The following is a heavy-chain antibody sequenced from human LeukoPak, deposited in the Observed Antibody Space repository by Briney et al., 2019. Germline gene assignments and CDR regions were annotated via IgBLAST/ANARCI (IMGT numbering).Heavy chain of an antibody. J-gene: IGHJ4*02. D-gene: IGHD3-22*01. CDR3: ARDEDSSGYLPFDY. CDR2: ISSSSSYI. Sequence: GGSLRLSCAASGFTFSSYSMNWVRQAPGKGLEWVSSISSSSSYIYYADSVKGRFTISRDNAKNSLYLQMNSLRAEDTAVYYCARDEDSSGYLPFDYWGQGTLVTVSS. CDR1: GFTFSSYS. V-gene: IGHV3-21*01.